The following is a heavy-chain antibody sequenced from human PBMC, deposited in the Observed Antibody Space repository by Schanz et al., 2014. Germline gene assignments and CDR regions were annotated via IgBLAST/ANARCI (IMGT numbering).Heavy chain of an antibody. V-gene: IGHV3-9*01. CDR3: AKGSRSGSKVMDV. CDR1: GFIFGSSV. CDR2: IPWNGAAI. J-gene: IGHJ6*03. D-gene: IGHD3-10*01. Sequence: EVQVVESGGGLIQPGGSLRLSCAASGFIFGSSVMAWVRQAPGKGLEWVSNIPWNGAAIGYAGSVRGRFTISRDSAKNSLYLQMNSLRPEDTALYYCAKGSRSGSKVMDVWGKGTTVTVSS.